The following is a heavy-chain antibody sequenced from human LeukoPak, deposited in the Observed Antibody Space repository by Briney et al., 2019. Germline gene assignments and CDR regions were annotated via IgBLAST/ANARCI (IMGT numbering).Heavy chain of an antibody. V-gene: IGHV3-30*18. CDR3: AKDSPSIAARFDY. CDR2: ISYDGSNK. CDR1: GFTFSSYG. J-gene: IGHJ4*02. Sequence: GGSPRLSCAASGFTFSSYGMHWVRQAPGKGLEWVAVISYDGSNKYYADSVKGRFTISRDNSKNTLYLQMNSLRAEDTAVYYCAKDSPSIAARFDYWGQGTLVTVSS. D-gene: IGHD6-6*01.